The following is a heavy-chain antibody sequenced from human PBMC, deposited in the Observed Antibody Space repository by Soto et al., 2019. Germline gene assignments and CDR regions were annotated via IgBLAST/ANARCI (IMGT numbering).Heavy chain of an antibody. J-gene: IGHJ4*02. D-gene: IGHD1-26*01. CDR3: ARDACSYKYFSDY. CDR1: GFTFTNFA. V-gene: IGHV3-30*03. Sequence: GGSLRLSCGASGFTFTNFAMHWVRQAPGKGLEWVAVISKDGSKTDFADSVKGRFTISRENSKNTVYLQMNSLTREDTALYYCARDACSYKYFSDYWGLGTLVTVSS. CDR2: ISKDGSKT.